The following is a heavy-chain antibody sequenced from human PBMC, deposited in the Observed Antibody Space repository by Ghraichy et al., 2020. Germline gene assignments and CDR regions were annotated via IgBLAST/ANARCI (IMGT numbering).Heavy chain of an antibody. J-gene: IGHJ4*02. V-gene: IGHV3-48*02. CDR3: AREED. CDR2: ISGSGTSI. Sequence: GGSLRLSCAVSGFTFSKFSMHWVRQAPGKGLEWVSYISGSGTSIYYAASVRGRFTISRDNAKNSLYLQMSSLRDEDTAVYYCAREEDWGPGTLVTVSS. CDR1: GFTFSKFS.